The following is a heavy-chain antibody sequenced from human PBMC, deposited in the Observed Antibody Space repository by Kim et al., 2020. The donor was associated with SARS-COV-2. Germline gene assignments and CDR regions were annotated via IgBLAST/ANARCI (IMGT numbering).Heavy chain of an antibody. V-gene: IGHV1-3*02. J-gene: IGHJ6*02. CDR2: TNTGNGYT. Sequence: ASVKVSCKASGYTNYPIHWVRQAPGQRLEWMGWTNTGNGYTKYSQELQGRVTITRDTSANTVYMELSSLRSEDMAVYYCARGRDYGMDVWGQGTTVTVSS. CDR1: GYTNYP. CDR3: ARGRDYGMDV.